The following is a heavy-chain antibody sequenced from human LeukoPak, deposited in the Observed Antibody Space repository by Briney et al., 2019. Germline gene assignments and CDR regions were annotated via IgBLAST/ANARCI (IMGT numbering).Heavy chain of an antibody. J-gene: IGHJ3*02. D-gene: IGHD3-16*02. Sequence: PGGSLRLSCAASGFTVSRNYMSWVRQAPGKGLEWVSVIYSGGSTYYADSVKGRFTVSRDNSKKTLYLQMNSLRAEDTAVYYCARDPANRGAFDIWGQGTMVTVSS. V-gene: IGHV3-53*01. CDR2: IYSGGST. CDR1: GFTVSRNY. CDR3: ARDPANRGAFDI.